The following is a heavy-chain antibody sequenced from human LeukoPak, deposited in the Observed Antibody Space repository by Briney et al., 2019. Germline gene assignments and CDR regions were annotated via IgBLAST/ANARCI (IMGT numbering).Heavy chain of an antibody. V-gene: IGHV3-7*03. CDR2: IRYDGSEK. D-gene: IGHD3-22*01. J-gene: IGHJ1*01. Sequence: GGSLRLSCAASGFTFSSYEMNWVRQAPGKGLEWVANIRYDGSEKYYVDSVKGRFTISRDNAKNSLYLQMNSLRAEDTALYYCAKDIRPYYYDSSGYTLEHWGQGTLVTVSS. CDR3: AKDIRPYYYDSSGYTLEH. CDR1: GFTFSSYE.